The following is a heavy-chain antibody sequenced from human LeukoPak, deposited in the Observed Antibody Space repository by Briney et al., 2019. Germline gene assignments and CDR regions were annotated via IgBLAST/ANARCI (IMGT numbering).Heavy chain of an antibody. CDR3: ARAPMRGIPNFDY. CDR1: GGSISSYY. Sequence: PSETLSLTCTVSGGSISSYYWSWIRQPPGKGLEWIGYIYYSGSTDYNPSLTSRVTMSVDMSKNQFSLKLSSVTAADTAVYYCARAPMRGIPNFDYWGQGTLVTVSS. CDR2: IYYSGST. V-gene: IGHV4-59*12. D-gene: IGHD3-22*01. J-gene: IGHJ4*02.